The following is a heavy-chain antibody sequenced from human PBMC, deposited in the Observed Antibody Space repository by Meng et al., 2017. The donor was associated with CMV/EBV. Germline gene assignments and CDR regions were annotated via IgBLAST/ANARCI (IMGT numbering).Heavy chain of an antibody. CDR1: GFTFSSYS. V-gene: IGHV3-48*04. J-gene: IGHJ6*02. CDR2: ISSSSSTI. CDR3: ARGDYYDSSGYYGYYYGMDV. Sequence: GVSLRLSCAASGFTFSSYSMNWVRQAPGKGLEWVSYISSSSSTIYYADSVKGRFTISRDNAKNSLYLQMNSLRAEDTAVYYCARGDYYDSSGYYGYYYGMDVWGQGTTVTVSS. D-gene: IGHD3-22*01.